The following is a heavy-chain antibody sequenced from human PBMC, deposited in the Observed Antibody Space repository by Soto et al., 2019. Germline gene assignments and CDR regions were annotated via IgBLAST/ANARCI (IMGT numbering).Heavy chain of an antibody. Sequence: QVSLLQSGPEVKKPGASLRVSCKASGYSFLDYAIAWVRQARGQRLEWMGWINPNSGNTNYARSLQGRVTMTADTSTNTVYMELTSLRSDDTAVFYCGRRPPFSNSNLVTYYFDFWGQGTLITVSS. CDR1: GYSFLDYA. CDR3: GRRPPFSNSNLVTYYFDF. J-gene: IGHJ4*02. CDR2: INPNSGNT. V-gene: IGHV1-18*01. D-gene: IGHD4-4*01.